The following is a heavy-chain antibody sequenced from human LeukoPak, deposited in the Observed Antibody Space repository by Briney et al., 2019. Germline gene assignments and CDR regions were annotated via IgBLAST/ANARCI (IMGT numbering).Heavy chain of an antibody. D-gene: IGHD5-18*01. CDR3: AKRKIQPPRSVYFDL. CDR2: IRGSGGST. Sequence: GGSLRLSCAASGFTFSSYAMSWVRQAPGKGLEWVSAIRGSGGSTYYADSVKGRFTISRDNSKNTLYLQMNSLRAEDTAVYYCAKRKIQPPRSVYFDLWGRGTLVTVSS. V-gene: IGHV3-23*01. J-gene: IGHJ2*01. CDR1: GFTFSSYA.